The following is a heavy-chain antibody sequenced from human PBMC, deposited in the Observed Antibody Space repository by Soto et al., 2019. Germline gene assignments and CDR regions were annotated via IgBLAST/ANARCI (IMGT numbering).Heavy chain of an antibody. CDR3: ARPTRFYFDSSGQSAWFDP. D-gene: IGHD3-22*01. V-gene: IGHV1-69*12. CDR1: GGTFSSYA. Sequence: QVQLVQSGAEVKKPGSSVKVSCKASGGTFSSYAISWVRQAPGQGLEWMGGIIPIFGTANYAQKFQGRVTIDAEESATTACKELSSLRSEDTAVYYCARPTRFYFDSSGQSAWFDPWGQGTLVTVSS. J-gene: IGHJ5*02. CDR2: IIPIFGTA.